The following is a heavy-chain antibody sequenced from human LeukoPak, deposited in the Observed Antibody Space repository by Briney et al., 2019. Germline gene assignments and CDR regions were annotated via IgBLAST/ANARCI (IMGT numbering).Heavy chain of an antibody. D-gene: IGHD6-13*01. Sequence: GASVKVSCKASGYTFTSYDINWVRQATGQGLEWMGWMNPNSGNTGYAQKFQGRVTMTRNTSISTAYMELSSLRSEDTAVYYCARGLREWSSSWCLFDYWGQGTLVTVSS. CDR1: GYTFTSYD. CDR2: MNPNSGNT. J-gene: IGHJ4*02. CDR3: ARGLREWSSSWCLFDY. V-gene: IGHV1-8*01.